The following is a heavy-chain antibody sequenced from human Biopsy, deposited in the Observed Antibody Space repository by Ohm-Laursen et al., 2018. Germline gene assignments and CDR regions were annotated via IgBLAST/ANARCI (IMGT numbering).Heavy chain of an antibody. J-gene: IGHJ5*02. D-gene: IGHD5-24*01. CDR3: ARGDGSSWFDP. Sequence: SSVKVSCKASGDSFTSYAIGWVRQAPGQGLEWMGGIIPIPNVATYAQKFQGRITITADESTSTAYMELSSLTSDDAAVYFCARGDGSSWFDPWGHGTLVTVSS. CDR2: IIPIPNVA. V-gene: IGHV1-69*01. CDR1: GDSFTSYA.